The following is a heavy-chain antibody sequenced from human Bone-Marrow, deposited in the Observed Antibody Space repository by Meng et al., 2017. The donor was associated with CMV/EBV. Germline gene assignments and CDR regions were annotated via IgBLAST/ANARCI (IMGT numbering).Heavy chain of an antibody. CDR3: AKGGARSSSWYMDY. Sequence: GGSLRLSCAASEFTFSNYVMNWVRQAPGKGLEWVSVIYGATTSTHYADSVKGRFTISRDDSKNTLYLQMNSLRVEDTAVYYCAKGGARSSSWYMDYWGQGTLVTVSS. J-gene: IGHJ4*02. D-gene: IGHD6-13*01. V-gene: IGHV3-23*03. CDR2: IYGATTST. CDR1: EFTFSNYV.